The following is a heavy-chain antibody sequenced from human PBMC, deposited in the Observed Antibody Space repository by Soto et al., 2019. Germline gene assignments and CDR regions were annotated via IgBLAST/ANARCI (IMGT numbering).Heavy chain of an antibody. V-gene: IGHV4-59*01. CDR3: AGRSREAGVVAAYWVFDY. CDR2: IYYSGST. Sequence: SETLSLTCTVSGGSISSYYWSWIRQPPGKGLEWIGYIYYSGSTNYNPSLKSRVTISVDTSKNQFSLKLSSVTAADTAVYYCAGRSREAGVVAAYWVFDYWGQGTLVTVSS. D-gene: IGHD2-15*01. J-gene: IGHJ4*02. CDR1: GGSISSYY.